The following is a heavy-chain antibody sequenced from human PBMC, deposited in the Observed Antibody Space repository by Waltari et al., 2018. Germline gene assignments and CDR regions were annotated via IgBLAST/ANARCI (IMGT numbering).Heavy chain of an antibody. D-gene: IGHD1-1*01. V-gene: IGHV3-66*02. Sequence: EVYLEQSGGGLVQPGGSLKLSCAASGATIDSNYMNWIRQVPGKGLQWISVILADGTTHYADSVRGRFAISRDTSENTLYLQLSGLRPDDSGFYYCARAGHPNSWGQGALVTVSS. J-gene: IGHJ1*01. CDR2: ILADGTT. CDR3: ARAGHPNS. CDR1: GATIDSNY.